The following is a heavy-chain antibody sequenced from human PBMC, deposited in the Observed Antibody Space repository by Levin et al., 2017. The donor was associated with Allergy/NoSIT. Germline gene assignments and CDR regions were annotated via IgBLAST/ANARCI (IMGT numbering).Heavy chain of an antibody. V-gene: IGHV3-23*01. CDR2: ISGSGGST. D-gene: IGHD6-19*01. CDR3: AKAPLSSGWYFGRGRGYYFDY. CDR1: GFTFSSYS. Sequence: GGSLRLSCAASGFTFSSYSMSWVRQAPGKGLEWVSAISGSGGSTYYADSVKGRFTISRDNSKNTLYLQMNSLRAEDTAVYYCAKAPLSSGWYFGRGRGYYFDYWGQGTLVTVSS. J-gene: IGHJ4*02.